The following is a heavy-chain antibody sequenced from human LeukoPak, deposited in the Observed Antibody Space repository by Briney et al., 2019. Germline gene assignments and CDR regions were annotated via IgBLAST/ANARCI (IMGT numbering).Heavy chain of an antibody. J-gene: IGHJ4*02. Sequence: ASVKVSCKASGGTFSSYAISWVRQAPGQGLEWMGGIIPIFGTANYAQKFQGRATITTDESTSTAYMELSSLRSEDTAVYYCARSLYYYDSSGYYEGYYFDYWGQGTLVTVSS. CDR2: IIPIFGTA. V-gene: IGHV1-69*05. D-gene: IGHD3-22*01. CDR3: ARSLYYYDSSGYYEGYYFDY. CDR1: GGTFSSYA.